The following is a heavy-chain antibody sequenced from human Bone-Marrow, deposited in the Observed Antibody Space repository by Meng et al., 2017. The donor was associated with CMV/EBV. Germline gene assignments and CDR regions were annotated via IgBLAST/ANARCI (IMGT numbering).Heavy chain of an antibody. CDR1: GFDFSNYD. CDR3: ANGGSYYASRNPSGFDY. D-gene: IGHD3-10*01. CDR2: IRPDGGNK. V-gene: IGHV3-30*02. J-gene: IGHJ4*02. Sequence: GGSLRLSCVASGFDFSNYDMHWVRQSPGKGLEWVALIRPDGGNKYYADFLKGRFTVSRDNSKSTLYLHMNSLRPEDTAVYYCANGGSYYASRNPSGFDYWGQGTLVTVSS.